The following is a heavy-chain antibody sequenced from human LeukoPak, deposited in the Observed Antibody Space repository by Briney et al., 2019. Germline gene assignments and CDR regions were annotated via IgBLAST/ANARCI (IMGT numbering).Heavy chain of an antibody. D-gene: IGHD5-18*01. V-gene: IGHV1-46*01. J-gene: IGHJ4*02. CDR1: GYTFTSYY. CDR3: ARARDTAMVGNALAFDY. Sequence: ASVKVSCEASGYTFTSYYMHWVRQAPGQGLEWMGIINPSGGSTSYAQKFQGRVTMTRDTSTSTVYMELSSLRSEDTAVYYCARARDTAMVGNALAFDYWGQGTLVTVSS. CDR2: INPSGGST.